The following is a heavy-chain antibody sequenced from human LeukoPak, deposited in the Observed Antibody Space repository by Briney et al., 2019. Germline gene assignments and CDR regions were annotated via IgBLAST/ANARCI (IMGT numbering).Heavy chain of an antibody. V-gene: IGHV1-18*01. CDR1: GYTFINCH. Sequence: ASVKISCKASGYTFINCHISWVRQAPGQGLEWMGWISGNTGNTNYAQKLQGRVTMTTDTSTSTAYMELRSLRSDDTAVYYCARDNSGLEYWGQGTLVTVSS. CDR3: ARDNSGLEY. CDR2: ISGNTGNT. J-gene: IGHJ4*02.